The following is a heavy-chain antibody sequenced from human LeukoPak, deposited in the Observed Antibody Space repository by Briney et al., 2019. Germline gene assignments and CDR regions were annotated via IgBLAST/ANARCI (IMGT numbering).Heavy chain of an antibody. CDR3: ARVKEVRPARPFNWFDP. CDR1: GNTFSNYG. CDR2: ISGFNGYT. J-gene: IGHJ5*02. V-gene: IGHV1-18*01. Sequence: GASVKVSCKASGNTFSNYGISWVRQAPGQGLEWMGWISGFNGYTRYAQNLQGRVTMTTDTSTSTAYMELRSLRSDDTAVYYCARVKEVRPARPFNWFDPWGQGTLVTVSS. D-gene: IGHD6-6*01.